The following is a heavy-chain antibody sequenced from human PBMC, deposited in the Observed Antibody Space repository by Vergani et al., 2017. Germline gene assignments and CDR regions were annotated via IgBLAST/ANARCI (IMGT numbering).Heavy chain of an antibody. V-gene: IGHV4-30-2*02. Sequence: QLQLQESASGLVKPSQTLSLTCAVSGGSISSGGYSWSWIRQPPGKGLEWIGYIYHSGSTYYNPSLKSRVTISVDTSKNQFSLKLSSVTAADTAVYYCARISAGITIFGVVTNARFDYWGQGTLVTVSS. D-gene: IGHD3-3*01. CDR1: GGSISSGGYS. CDR2: IYHSGST. CDR3: ARISAGITIFGVVTNARFDY. J-gene: IGHJ4*02.